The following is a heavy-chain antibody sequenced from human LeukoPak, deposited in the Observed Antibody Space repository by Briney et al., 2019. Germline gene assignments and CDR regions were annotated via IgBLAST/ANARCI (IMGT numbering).Heavy chain of an antibody. CDR2: ISYDGSNK. CDR1: GFTFSSYG. J-gene: IGHJ4*02. D-gene: IGHD3-22*01. V-gene: IGHV3-30*18. CDR3: AKDSDPYYDSSGYPSPFDY. Sequence: GGSLRLSCAASGFTFSSYGMHWVRQAPGKGLEWVAVISYDGSNKYYADSVKGRFTISRDNSKNTLYLQMNSLRAEDTAVYYCAKDSDPYYDSSGYPSPFDYWGQGTLVTVSS.